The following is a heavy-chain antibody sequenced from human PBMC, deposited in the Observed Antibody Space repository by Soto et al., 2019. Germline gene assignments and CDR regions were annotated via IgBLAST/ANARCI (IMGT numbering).Heavy chain of an antibody. CDR1: GYSFTRYW. D-gene: IGHD2-2*01. CDR2: IYPGDSDT. Sequence: PGESLKISCKGSGYSFTRYWIGWVRQMPVKGLERMGIIYPGDSDTRYSPSFQGQVTISADKSISTAYLQWSSLKASDTAMYYCARLGGYCSSTKCYGGGDYWGQGTQVTVSS. V-gene: IGHV5-51*01. J-gene: IGHJ4*02. CDR3: ARLGGYCSSTKCYGGGDY.